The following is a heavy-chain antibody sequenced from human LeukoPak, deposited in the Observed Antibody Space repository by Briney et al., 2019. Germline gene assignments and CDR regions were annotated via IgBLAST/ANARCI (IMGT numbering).Heavy chain of an antibody. CDR2: ISGNGSTI. V-gene: IGHV3-48*03. CDR1: GFTFSSYE. D-gene: IGHD6-13*01. J-gene: IGHJ5*02. CDR3: AKDLDSSNRRIAATGVSFDP. Sequence: GGSLRLSCAASGFTFSSYEMNWVRQAPGKGLEWVSYISGNGSTIYYADSVKGRFTISRDNSKNTLYLQMNSLRAEDTAVYYCAKDLDSSNRRIAATGVSFDPWGQGTLVTVSS.